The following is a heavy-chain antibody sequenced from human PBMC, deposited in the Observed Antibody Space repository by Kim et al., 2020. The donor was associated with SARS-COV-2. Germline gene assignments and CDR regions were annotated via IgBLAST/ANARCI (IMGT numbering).Heavy chain of an antibody. V-gene: IGHV4-31*03. CDR3: ARARQSGSWYVGQWLAFFDY. Sequence: SETLSLTCTVSGGSISSGGYYWSWIRQHPGKGLEWIGYIYYSGSTYYNPSLKSRVTISVDTSKNQFSLKLSSVTAADTAVYYCARARQSGSWYVGQWLAFFDYWGQGTLVTVSS. D-gene: IGHD6-13*01. J-gene: IGHJ4*02. CDR2: IYYSGST. CDR1: GGSISSGGYY.